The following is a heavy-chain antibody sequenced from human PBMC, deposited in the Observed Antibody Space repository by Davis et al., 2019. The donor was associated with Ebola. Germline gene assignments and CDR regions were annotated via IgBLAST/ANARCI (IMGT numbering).Heavy chain of an antibody. CDR1: GYTLTNYA. V-gene: IGHV1-3*01. CDR3: ARGGYSSGFLGS. J-gene: IGHJ5*02. CDR2: IHGGNGNR. Sequence: AASVKVSCKASGYTLTNYAMHWVRQAPGQRLEWMGWIHGGNGNRKYSQKFQGRVTITMDTSASTAYMELSSLRSEDTAVYYCARGGYSSGFLGSWGQGTLVTVSS. D-gene: IGHD3-22*01.